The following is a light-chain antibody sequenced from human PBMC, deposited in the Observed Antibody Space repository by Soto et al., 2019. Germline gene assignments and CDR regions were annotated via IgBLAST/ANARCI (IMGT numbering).Light chain of an antibody. CDR3: QQYGSSPLIT. Sequence: EIVLTQSPCTLSLSPGQRATLSCRASQRLSASDIAWYQQKPGQAPKFLIYGVSSRATGILDRFSGSGSGTDFTLTISRLEPEDFAVYHCQQYGSSPLITFGQRTRLEIK. J-gene: IGKJ5*01. V-gene: IGKV3-20*01. CDR2: GVS. CDR1: QRLSASD.